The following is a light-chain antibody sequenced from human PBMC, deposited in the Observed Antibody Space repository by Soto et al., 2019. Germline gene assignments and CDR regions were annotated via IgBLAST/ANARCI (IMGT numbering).Light chain of an antibody. CDR3: QPCNTWPLT. CDR2: DTS. J-gene: IGKJ4*01. CDR1: QGIGDT. Sequence: EVVMTQSPATLSVSPGEGVTLSCRASQGIGDTLAWYQKKPDQTPRLLIFDTSTRVTGVPARLSGSRSGQEVALNIQGLQSDDFAIYYFQPCNTWPLTSGGGTKVESK. V-gene: IGKV3-15*01.